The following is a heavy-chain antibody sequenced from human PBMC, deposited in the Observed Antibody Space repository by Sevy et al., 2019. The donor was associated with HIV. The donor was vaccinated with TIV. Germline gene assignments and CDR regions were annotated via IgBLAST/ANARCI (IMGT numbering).Heavy chain of an antibody. Sequence: ASVKVSCKASGGTFSSYAISWVRQAPGQGLEWMGGIIPIFGTANYAQKFQGRVTITADESTSTAYMELSSLRSEDTAVYYCTSDGWRTGTLPLGHRTDGMDVWGQGTTVTVSS. J-gene: IGHJ6*02. CDR3: TSDGWRTGTLPLGHRTDGMDV. CDR1: GGTFSSYA. V-gene: IGHV1-69*13. CDR2: IIPIFGTA. D-gene: IGHD1-7*01.